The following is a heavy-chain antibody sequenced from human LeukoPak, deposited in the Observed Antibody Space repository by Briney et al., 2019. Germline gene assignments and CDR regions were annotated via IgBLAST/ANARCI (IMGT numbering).Heavy chain of an antibody. CDR2: ISGSGGTA. D-gene: IGHD3-22*01. V-gene: IGHV3-23*01. J-gene: IGHJ4*02. CDR1: GFPFSSYA. Sequence: GGSLRLPCAASGFPFSSYALNWVRQAPGKGLEWVSVISGSGGTAYYADSVKGRFTISRDSSKNTLYLQMNSLRAEDTAVYYCAKTGRDSSGYLYYSDSRGQGTMVTVSS. CDR3: AKTGRDSSGYLYYSDS.